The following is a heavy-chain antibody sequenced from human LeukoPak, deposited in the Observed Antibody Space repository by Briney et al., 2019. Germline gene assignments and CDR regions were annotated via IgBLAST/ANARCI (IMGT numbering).Heavy chain of an antibody. V-gene: IGHV3-23*01. CDR1: GFTFSRYA. D-gene: IGHD6-19*01. Sequence: GGSLRLSCAASGFTFSRYAMSWVRQAPGKGLEWVSAISGSGGSTDYADSVKGRFTISRDNSKNTLYLQMNSLRAEDTAVYYCARGGYRSGWYVFDYWGQGTLVTVSS. CDR3: ARGGYRSGWYVFDY. CDR2: ISGSGGST. J-gene: IGHJ4*02.